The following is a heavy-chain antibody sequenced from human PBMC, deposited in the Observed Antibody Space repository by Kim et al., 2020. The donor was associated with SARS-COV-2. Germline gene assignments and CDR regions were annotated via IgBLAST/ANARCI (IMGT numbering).Heavy chain of an antibody. D-gene: IGHD6-13*01. V-gene: IGHV4-39*01. CDR2: IYYSGST. J-gene: IGHJ5*02. CDR1: GGSISSSSYY. Sequence: SETLSLTCTVSGGSISSSSYYWGWIRQPPGKGLEWIGSIYYSGSTYYNPSLKSRVTISVDTSKNQFSLKLSSVTAADTAVYYCARHSIDYLQQLVPGGWFDPWGQGTLVTVSS. CDR3: ARHSIDYLQQLVPGGWFDP.